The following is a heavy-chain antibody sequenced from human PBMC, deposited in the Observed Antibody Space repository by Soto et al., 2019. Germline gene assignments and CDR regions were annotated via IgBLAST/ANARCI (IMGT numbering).Heavy chain of an antibody. Sequence: QVQLVQSGAEVKKPGASVKVSCKASGYTFTSYGISWVRQAPGQGLEWMGWISAYNGNTNYAQKLQGRVTMTTDTSTSTAYMELRSLRSDDTAVYYCARGSTADTAMAPYYYYYGMDVWGQGTTVTVSS. CDR3: ARGSTADTAMAPYYYYYGMDV. J-gene: IGHJ6*02. CDR2: ISAYNGNT. D-gene: IGHD5-18*01. CDR1: GYTFTSYG. V-gene: IGHV1-18*01.